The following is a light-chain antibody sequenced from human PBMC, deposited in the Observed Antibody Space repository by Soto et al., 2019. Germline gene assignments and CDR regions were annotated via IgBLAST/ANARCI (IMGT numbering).Light chain of an antibody. CDR1: QSVSSF. J-gene: IGKJ1*01. CDR2: GAS. Sequence: DIVLTQSPATLSLSPGERAALTGRASQSVSSFLAWYQQKPGQAPRLLIYGASIRATGIPARFSGSGSGTDFTLTISSLEPEDFAVYYCQQRSNWPPWTFGQGTKVDIK. V-gene: IGKV3-11*01. CDR3: QQRSNWPPWT.